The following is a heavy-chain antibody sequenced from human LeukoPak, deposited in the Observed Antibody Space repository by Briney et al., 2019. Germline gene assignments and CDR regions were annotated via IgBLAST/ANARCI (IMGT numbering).Heavy chain of an antibody. D-gene: IGHD3-3*01. CDR1: GYTFTSYD. CDR2: MNPNSGNT. CDR3: ARGGHLKGLYYDFWSGYYTSSHNWFDP. J-gene: IGHJ5*02. Sequence: ASVKVFCKASGYTFTSYDINWVRQATGQGLEWMGWMNPNSGNTGYAQKFQGRVTMTRNTSISTAYMELSSLRSEDTAVYYCARGGHLKGLYYDFWSGYYTSSHNWFDPWGQGTLVTVSS. V-gene: IGHV1-8*01.